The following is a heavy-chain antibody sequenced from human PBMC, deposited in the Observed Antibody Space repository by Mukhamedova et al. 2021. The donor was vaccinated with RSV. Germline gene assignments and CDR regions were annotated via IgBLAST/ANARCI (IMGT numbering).Heavy chain of an antibody. CDR2: IKSDGRSI. CDR3: ARSGQWLVGGDY. Sequence: GLVWVARIKSDGRSITYADSVKGRFTISRDNAKNTLYLQMNNLRVEDTAVYYCARSGQWLVGGDYWGQGTLVTVSS. V-gene: IGHV3-74*03. D-gene: IGHD6-19*01. J-gene: IGHJ4*02.